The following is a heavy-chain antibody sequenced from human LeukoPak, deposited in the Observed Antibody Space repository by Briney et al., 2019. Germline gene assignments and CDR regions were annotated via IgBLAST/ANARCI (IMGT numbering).Heavy chain of an antibody. CDR3: ARDEGYFESSGYDY. Sequence: ASVKVACKASGYTFTNYGISWVRQAPGQGLEWMAWISAYKGDTNYAQKLQGRVTMTTDTSTSTAYMELRSLRSDDTAVYYCARDEGYFESSGYDYWGQGTLVTVSS. CDR2: ISAYKGDT. J-gene: IGHJ4*02. V-gene: IGHV1-18*01. D-gene: IGHD3-22*01. CDR1: GYTFTNYG.